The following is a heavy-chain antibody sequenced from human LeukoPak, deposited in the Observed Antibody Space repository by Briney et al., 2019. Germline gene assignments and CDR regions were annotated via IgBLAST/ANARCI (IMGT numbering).Heavy chain of an antibody. D-gene: IGHD5-24*01. CDR1: GGSISSYY. J-gene: IGHJ4*02. V-gene: IGHV4-59*12. CDR2: IYYSGST. CDR3: ARDDINYRLVH. Sequence: SETLSLTCTVSGGSISSYYWSWIRQPPGKGLEWIGYIYYSGSTNYNPSLKSRVTISVDRSKNQFSLKLSSVTAADTAVYYCARDDINYRLVHWGQGTLVTVSS.